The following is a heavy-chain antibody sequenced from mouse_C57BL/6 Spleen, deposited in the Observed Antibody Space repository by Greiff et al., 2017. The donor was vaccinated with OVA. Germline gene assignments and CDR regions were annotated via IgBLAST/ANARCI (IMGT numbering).Heavy chain of an antibody. CDR1: GYTFTSYW. J-gene: IGHJ3*01. D-gene: IGHD2-13*01. CDR2: IDPSDSYT. Sequence: QVQLQQPGAELVMPGASVKLSCKASGYTFTSYWMHWVKQRPGQGLEWIGEIDPSDSYTNYNQKFKGKSTLTVDKSSSTAYMQLSSLTSEDSAVYYCARFSDSWFAYWGQGTLVTVSA. CDR3: ARFSDSWFAY. V-gene: IGHV1-69*01.